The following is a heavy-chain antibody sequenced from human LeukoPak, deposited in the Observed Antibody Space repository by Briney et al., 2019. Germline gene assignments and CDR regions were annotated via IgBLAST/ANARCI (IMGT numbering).Heavy chain of an antibody. CDR1: GYTFTGYY. CDR3: ARGRVWGSYLDYFDY. J-gene: IGHJ4*02. V-gene: IGHV1-2*02. D-gene: IGHD3-16*01. Sequence: ASVTVSCKASGYTFTGYYIHWVRQAPGQGLEWMGWINPSTGDTNYAQKFQGRVTMTRDTSITTAYMELRSLRSDDSAVYYCARGRVWGSYLDYFDYWGQGTLVTVSS. CDR2: INPSTGDT.